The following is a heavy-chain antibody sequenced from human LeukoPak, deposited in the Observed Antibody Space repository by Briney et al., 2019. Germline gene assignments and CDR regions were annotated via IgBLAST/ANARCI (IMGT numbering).Heavy chain of an antibody. CDR3: ARDGIAAAGGYWYFDL. CDR2: IIPILGIA. V-gene: IGHV1-69*04. D-gene: IGHD6-13*01. J-gene: IGHJ2*01. CDR1: GGTFSSYA. Sequence: ASVKVSCKASGGTFSSYAISWVRQAPGQGLEWMGRIIPILGIANYAQKFQGRVTITADKSTSTAYMELSSLRSEDTAVYYCARDGIAAAGGYWYFDLWGRGTLVTVSS.